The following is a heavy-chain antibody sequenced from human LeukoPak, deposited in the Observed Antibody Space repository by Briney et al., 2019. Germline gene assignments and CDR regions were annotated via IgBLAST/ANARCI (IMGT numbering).Heavy chain of an antibody. CDR2: ISSSGSTI. J-gene: IGHJ4*02. D-gene: IGHD3-9*01. V-gene: IGHV3-48*03. CDR3: ARDFSYFRIHFDY. CDR1: GFTFSSYE. Sequence: GGSLRLSCAASGFTFSSYEMNWVRQAPGKGLEWVSYISSSGSTIYYADSVKGRFTVSRDNAKNSLYLQMDSLRAEDTAVYYCARDFSYFRIHFDYWGQGTLVTVSS.